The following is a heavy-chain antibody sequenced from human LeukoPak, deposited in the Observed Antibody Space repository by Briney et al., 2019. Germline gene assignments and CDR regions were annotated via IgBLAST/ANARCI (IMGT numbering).Heavy chain of an antibody. CDR3: SRHGGYSLWFGELLLDY. J-gene: IGHJ4*02. V-gene: IGHV4-39*01. CDR2: IYYSGST. D-gene: IGHD3-10*01. Sequence: KPSETLSLTCTVSGGSISSSSYYWGWIRQPPGKGLEWIGSIYYSGSTYYNPSLKSRVTISVDTSKNQFSLKLSSVTAADTAVYYCSRHGGYSLWFGELLLDYWGQGTLVTVSS. CDR1: GGSISSSSYY.